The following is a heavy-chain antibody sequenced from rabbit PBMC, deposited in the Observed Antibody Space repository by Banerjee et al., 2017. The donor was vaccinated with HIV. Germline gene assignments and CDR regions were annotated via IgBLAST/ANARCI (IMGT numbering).Heavy chain of an antibody. CDR2: IYADSSGST. V-gene: IGHV1S40*01. CDR1: GFSFSSSYW. Sequence: QSLEESGGDLVKPGASLTLTCTASGFSFSSSYWICWVRQAPGKGLEWIACIYADSSGSTYYASWAKGRFTISKTSSTTVTLQMTSLTDADTATYFCARGGLAGYYFNLWGPGTLVTVS. J-gene: IGHJ4*01. CDR3: ARGGLAGYYFNL. D-gene: IGHD3-1*01.